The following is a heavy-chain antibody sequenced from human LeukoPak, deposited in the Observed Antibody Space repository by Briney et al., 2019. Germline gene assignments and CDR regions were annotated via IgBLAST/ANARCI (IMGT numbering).Heavy chain of an antibody. CDR3: ARGGLRNRVYYFYMDV. CDR1: GGSISSGSYY. J-gene: IGHJ6*03. Sequence: SETLSLTCTVSGGSISSGSYYWNWIRQPAGKGLEWIGRIYTSGSTNYNPSLKSRVTISMDTSKNQFSLKLNSVTAADTAVYYCARGGLRNRVYYFYMDVWGKGTTVTVSS. CDR2: IYTSGST. D-gene: IGHD1-14*01. V-gene: IGHV4-61*02.